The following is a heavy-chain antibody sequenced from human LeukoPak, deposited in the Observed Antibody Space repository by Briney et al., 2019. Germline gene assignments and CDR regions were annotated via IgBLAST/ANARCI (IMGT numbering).Heavy chain of an antibody. V-gene: IGHV4-30-2*01. Sequence: SETLSLTCAVSGGSISSGGYSWSWIRQPPGKGLEWIGYIYHSGSTYYNPSLKSQVTISVDRSKNRFSLKLSSVTAADTAVYYCARSHCSSTSCYPRWFDPWGQGTLVTVSS. J-gene: IGHJ5*02. CDR1: GGSISSGGYS. D-gene: IGHD2-2*01. CDR3: ARSHCSSTSCYPRWFDP. CDR2: IYHSGST.